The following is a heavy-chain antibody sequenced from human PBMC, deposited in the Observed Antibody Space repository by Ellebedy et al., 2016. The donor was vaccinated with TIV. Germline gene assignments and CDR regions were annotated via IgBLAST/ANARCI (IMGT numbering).Heavy chain of an antibody. CDR2: INPNSGNT. CDR1: GYTFTSYY. D-gene: IGHD3-3*01. Sequence: ASVKVSCXASGYTFTSYYMHWVRQAPGQGLEWMGWINPNSGNTGYAQKFQGRVTMTRDTSISTAYMELSRLRSDDTAVYYCATSPLEWLLRSEETYAFDIWGQGTMVTVSS. V-gene: IGHV1-2*02. CDR3: ATSPLEWLLRSEETYAFDI. J-gene: IGHJ3*02.